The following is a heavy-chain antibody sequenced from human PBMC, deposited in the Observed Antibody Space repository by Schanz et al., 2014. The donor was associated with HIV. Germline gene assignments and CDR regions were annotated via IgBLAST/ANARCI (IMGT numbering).Heavy chain of an antibody. J-gene: IGHJ4*02. V-gene: IGHV1-46*01. Sequence: QVQLVQSGAEVKKPGASVKVSCKASGYTFTSYYMHWVRQAPGQGLEWMGIINPSGGSTTYAQKFQGRVTMTRDTSITTASMELSRLRSDDTAIYFCARNRYNLLPFDFWGQGTLVTVSS. CDR1: GYTFTSYY. D-gene: IGHD2-2*01. CDR3: ARNRYNLLPFDF. CDR2: INPSGGST.